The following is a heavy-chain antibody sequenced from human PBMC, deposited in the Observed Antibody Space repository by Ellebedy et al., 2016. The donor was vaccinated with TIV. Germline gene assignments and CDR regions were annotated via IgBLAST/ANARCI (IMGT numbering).Heavy chain of an antibody. V-gene: IGHV3-30*01. CDR1: EFTFSNYA. CDR3: VRGRPFSMGDYVFDH. CDR2: ISYDGIHK. J-gene: IGHJ4*02. D-gene: IGHD4-17*01. Sequence: PGGSLRLSCAASEFTFSNYAMHWVRQAPGRGLEWVAVISYDGIHKNYADSVRGRFTISRDNSKNTLYLQMDSLRPEDTAVFYCVRGRPFSMGDYVFDHWGQGALVTVSS.